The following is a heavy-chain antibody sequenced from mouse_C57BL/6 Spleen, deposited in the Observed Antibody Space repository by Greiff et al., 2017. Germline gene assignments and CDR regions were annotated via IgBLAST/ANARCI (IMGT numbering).Heavy chain of an antibody. J-gene: IGHJ3*01. Sequence: EVQLQQSGAELVRPGSSVKMSCKTSGYTFTSYGINWVKQRPGQGLEWIGYIYIGNGYPEYNEKFKGKATLTSDTSSSTAYMQLSSLTSEDSAIYFCARSDYGSSSPFAYWGQGTLVTVSA. D-gene: IGHD1-1*01. CDR1: GYTFTSYG. V-gene: IGHV1-58*01. CDR3: ARSDYGSSSPFAY. CDR2: IYIGNGYP.